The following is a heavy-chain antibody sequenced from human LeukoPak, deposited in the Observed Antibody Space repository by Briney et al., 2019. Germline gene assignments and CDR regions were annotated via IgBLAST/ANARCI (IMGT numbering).Heavy chain of an antibody. CDR1: GGSFSGYY. Sequence: SETLSLTCAVYGGSFSGYYWSWIRQPPGKGLEWTGEINHSGSTNYNPSLKSRVTISVDTSKNQFSLKLSSVTAADTAVYYCARGHPITFGGVIPDRTPFDYWGQGTLVTVSS. CDR3: ARGHPITFGGVIPDRTPFDY. V-gene: IGHV4-34*01. J-gene: IGHJ4*02. D-gene: IGHD3-16*02. CDR2: INHSGST.